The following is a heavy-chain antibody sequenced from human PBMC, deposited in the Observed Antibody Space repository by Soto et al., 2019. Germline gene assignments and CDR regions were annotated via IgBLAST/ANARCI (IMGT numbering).Heavy chain of an antibody. V-gene: IGHV3-21*01. J-gene: IGHJ6*02. CDR1: GFTVSSYS. D-gene: IGHD4-17*01. Sequence: SLRLSCAASGFTVSSYSMNWVRQAPVKGLAWVSSISSSSSYIYYADSVKGRFTISRDNAKNSLYLQMNSLRAEDTAVYYCAIWGTTVVSERVYYYYYGMDVWGQGTTVTVSS. CDR2: ISSSSSYI. CDR3: AIWGTTVVSERVYYYYYGMDV.